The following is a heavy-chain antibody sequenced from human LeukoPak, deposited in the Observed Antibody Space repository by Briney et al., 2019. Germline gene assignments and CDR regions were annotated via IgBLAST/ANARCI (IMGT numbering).Heavy chain of an antibody. V-gene: IGHV1-46*01. Sequence: ASVKVSCKASGYTFTSYYMHWVRQAPGQGLEWMGIINPSGGSTSYAQKFQGRVTMTRDMSTSTVYMELSSLRSEDTAVYYCARRIQLWLGGYYFDYWGQGTLVTVSS. J-gene: IGHJ4*02. CDR2: INPSGGST. CDR3: ARRIQLWLGGYYFDY. CDR1: GYTFTSYY. D-gene: IGHD5-18*01.